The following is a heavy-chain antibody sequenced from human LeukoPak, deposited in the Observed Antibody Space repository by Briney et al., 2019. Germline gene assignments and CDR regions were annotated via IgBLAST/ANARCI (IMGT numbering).Heavy chain of an antibody. D-gene: IGHD3-3*01. V-gene: IGHV4-4*07. CDR2: IYTSGST. CDR3: ARDQPPYYDFWSGGFDP. Sequence: SETLSLTCTVSGGSISSCYWSWIRQPAGKGLEWIGRIYTSGSTNYNPSLKSRVTMSVDTSKNQFSLKLSSVTAADTAVYYCARDQPPYYDFWSGGFDPWGQGTLVTVSS. J-gene: IGHJ5*02. CDR1: GGSISSCY.